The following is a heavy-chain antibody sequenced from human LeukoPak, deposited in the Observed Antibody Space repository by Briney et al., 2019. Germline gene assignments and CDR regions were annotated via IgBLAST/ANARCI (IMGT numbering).Heavy chain of an antibody. V-gene: IGHV3-23*01. CDR1: GFTFSSYA. D-gene: IGHD2-21*02. CDR3: ATRGVVVTAVRWFDP. CDR2: MSGSGGST. Sequence: PGGSLRLSCAASGFTFSSYAMSWVRQAPGKGLEWVSAMSGSGGSTYYADSVKGRFTISRDNTKNTLYLQMNSLRAEDTAVYYCATRGVVVTAVRWFDPWGQGTLVTVCS. J-gene: IGHJ5*02.